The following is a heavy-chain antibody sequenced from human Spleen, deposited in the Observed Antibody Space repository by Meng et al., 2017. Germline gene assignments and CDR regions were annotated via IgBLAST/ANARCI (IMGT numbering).Heavy chain of an antibody. Sequence: EQQQQWGARMLKPSESLSLTGVVSGGSFSDYYWSWIRQPPGKGLEWIGEINHSGSTNYNPSLESRATISVDTSQNNLSLKLSSVTAADSAVYYCARGPTTMAHDFDYWGQGTLVTVSS. CDR1: GGSFSDYY. V-gene: IGHV4-34*01. CDR2: INHSGST. D-gene: IGHD4-11*01. J-gene: IGHJ4*02. CDR3: ARGPTTMAHDFDY.